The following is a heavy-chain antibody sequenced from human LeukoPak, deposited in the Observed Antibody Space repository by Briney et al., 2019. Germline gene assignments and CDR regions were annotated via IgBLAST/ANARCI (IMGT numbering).Heavy chain of an antibody. Sequence: SETLSLAWAVDGGSFSVYYGGWVRQPPGEWREWVGEINHRSSTHYNQSLKTRVTISVATTNNKVFSNLSSVTAAETAVSYCPGTASGDYYYYGMDVWGQGTTVTVSS. CDR3: PGTASGDYYYYGMDV. V-gene: IGHV4-34*01. D-gene: IGHD1-1*01. CDR1: GGSFSVYY. J-gene: IGHJ6*02. CDR2: INHRSST.